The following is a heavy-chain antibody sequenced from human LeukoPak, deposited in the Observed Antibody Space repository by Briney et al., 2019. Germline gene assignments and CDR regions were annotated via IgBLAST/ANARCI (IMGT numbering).Heavy chain of an antibody. D-gene: IGHD5-18*01. CDR1: GFTFSNNY. CDR2: IYSGGST. CDR3: ARDRYSYGYALDC. V-gene: IGHV3-66*02. Sequence: GGSLRLSCAASGFTFSNNYMSWVRQAPGKGLEWVSVIYSGGSTYHADSVMGRCIISRDNSKNTLNLQMNRLRVEDAAEYYCARDRYSYGYALDCWGQGTLVTVSS. J-gene: IGHJ4*02.